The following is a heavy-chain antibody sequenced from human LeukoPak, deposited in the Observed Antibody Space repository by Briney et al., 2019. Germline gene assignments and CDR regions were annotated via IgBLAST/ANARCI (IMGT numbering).Heavy chain of an antibody. J-gene: IGHJ5*02. CDR1: GGSFSGYY. V-gene: IGHV4-34*01. CDR2: INHSGGT. Sequence: SETLSLTCAVYGGSFSGYYWSWIRQPPGKGLEWIGEINHSGGTNYNPSLKSRVTISVDPSKNQFSLKPSSVTAADTAVYYCARRRVRNWFDPWGQGTLVTVSS. CDR3: ARRRVRNWFDP. D-gene: IGHD6-19*01.